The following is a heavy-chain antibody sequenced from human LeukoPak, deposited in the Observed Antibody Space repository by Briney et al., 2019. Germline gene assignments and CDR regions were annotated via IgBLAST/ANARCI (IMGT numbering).Heavy chain of an antibody. CDR2: ISSSSSNT. D-gene: IGHD2-2*01. CDR1: GFTFSDYY. V-gene: IGHV3-11*05. CDR3: ARDGGRSSTSYYYYAMDV. Sequence: PGGSLRLSCAASGFTFSDYYMSWIRQAPGKGLEWVSYISSSSSNTNYADSVKSRFTISRDNAKNSLYLQMNSLRAEDTAVYYCARDGGRSSTSYYYYAMDVWGQGTTVTVSS. J-gene: IGHJ6*02.